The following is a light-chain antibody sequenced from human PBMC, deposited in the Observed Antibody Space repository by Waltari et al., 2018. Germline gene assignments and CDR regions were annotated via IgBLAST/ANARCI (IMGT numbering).Light chain of an antibody. J-gene: IGKJ2*02. CDR2: FAS. Sequence: EAVLTQSPGFQSVTPKEKVTFTCRASQSIGSNLHWYQQKPGQSPKLLIKFASQSVSGVPSRFSCSGSGTDFTLTINRLETEDAATYYCHQTNSFPRTFGQGTQLEIK. CDR1: QSIGSN. CDR3: HQTNSFPRT. V-gene: IGKV6-21*01.